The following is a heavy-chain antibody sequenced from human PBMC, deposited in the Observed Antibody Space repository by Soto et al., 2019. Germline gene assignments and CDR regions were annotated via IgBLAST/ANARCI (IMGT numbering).Heavy chain of an antibody. J-gene: IGHJ4*02. V-gene: IGHV3-48*04. CDR2: ISGSSNTM. CDR3: ARDRRSGSYGY. Sequence: PGGSLRLSCAASGFTFSSYDMDWVRQAPGKGLEWLSRISGSSNTMYYADSVRGRFTISRDNAKNSLYLQMNSLRAEDTAVYYCARDRRSGSYGYWGQGT. D-gene: IGHD1-26*01. CDR1: GFTFSSYD.